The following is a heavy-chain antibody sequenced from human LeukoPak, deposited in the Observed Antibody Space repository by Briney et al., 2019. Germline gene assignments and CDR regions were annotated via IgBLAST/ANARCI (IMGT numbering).Heavy chain of an antibody. D-gene: IGHD6-13*01. CDR2: IYTSGST. Sequence: SQTLSLTCTVSGGSISSGSYYWGWIRQPAGKGLEWIGRIYTSGSTNYNPSLKSRVTISVDTSKNQFSLKLSSVTAADTAVYYCARGIRYSSSSRTYNWFDPWGQGTLVTVSS. CDR1: GGSISSGSYY. J-gene: IGHJ5*02. CDR3: ARGIRYSSSSRTYNWFDP. V-gene: IGHV4-61*02.